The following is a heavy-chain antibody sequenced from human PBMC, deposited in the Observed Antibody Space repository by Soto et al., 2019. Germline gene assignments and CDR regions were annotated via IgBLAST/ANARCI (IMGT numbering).Heavy chain of an antibody. J-gene: IGHJ2*01. Sequence: QVQLVQSGAEVKKPGSSVKVSCKASGGTFSSYTISWVRQAPGQGLEWMGRIIPILGIANYAQKFQGRVTITAXXSXSXVYMELSSLRSEDTAVYYCARAVTEMATTPSWYFDLWGRGTLVTVSS. D-gene: IGHD4-4*01. V-gene: IGHV1-69*02. CDR3: ARAVTEMATTPSWYFDL. CDR2: IIPILGIA. CDR1: GGTFSSYT.